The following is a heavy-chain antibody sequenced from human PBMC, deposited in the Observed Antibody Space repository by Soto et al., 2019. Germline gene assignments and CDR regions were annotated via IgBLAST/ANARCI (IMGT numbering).Heavy chain of an antibody. D-gene: IGHD3-3*01. CDR1: GGSISSFY. CDR3: ARVYSEFWSGDLGWFDP. J-gene: IGHJ5*02. Sequence: QVQLQESGPGLVKPSETLSLTCTVSGGSISSFYWSWIRQPPGKGLEWIGYIYYSGSTNYNPSLMSRVSTTVETTKTPCSMQLSAVTAADTAVDYCARVYSEFWSGDLGWFDPWGQGTLVTVSS. CDR2: IYYSGST. V-gene: IGHV4-59*03.